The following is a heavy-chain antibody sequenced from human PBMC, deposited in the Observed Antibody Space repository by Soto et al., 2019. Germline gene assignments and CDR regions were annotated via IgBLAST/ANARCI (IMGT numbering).Heavy chain of an antibody. D-gene: IGHD2-2*03. CDR2: IYYSGST. Sequence: QVQLQESGPGLVKPSETLSLTCTVSGDSITSYYWSWIRQPPGKALEWIGYIYYSGSTDNNPSLKSRVTISLDPAKKQFSLKSKSVTAAATAVYYCARDLGIGSGPFDAWGQGTMVTVSA. V-gene: IGHV4-59*01. J-gene: IGHJ3*01. CDR1: GDSITSYY. CDR3: ARDLGIGSGPFDA.